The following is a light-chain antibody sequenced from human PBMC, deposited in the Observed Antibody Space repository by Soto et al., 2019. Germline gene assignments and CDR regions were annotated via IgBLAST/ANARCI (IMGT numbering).Light chain of an antibody. Sequence: IVLTHSPGTLSLSAGERATLSCRAIQSVSTSLAWYQQKPGQAPRLVIYGASSRAAGIPDRFSGSGSGTDFTLTISRLEPEDLAVYYCQQYGSSPLLTFGGGTKV. CDR2: GAS. V-gene: IGKV3-20*01. CDR1: QSVSTS. CDR3: QQYGSSPLLT. J-gene: IGKJ4*01.